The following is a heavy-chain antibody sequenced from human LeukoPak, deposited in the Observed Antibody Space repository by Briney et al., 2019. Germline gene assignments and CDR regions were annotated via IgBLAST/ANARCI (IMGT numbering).Heavy chain of an antibody. D-gene: IGHD3-16*02. CDR3: AKAAYYDYVWGSYRTYYYYYMDV. J-gene: IGHJ6*03. Sequence: GGSLRLSCVASGFTFSSYAMSWVRQAPGKGLEWVSAISGSGGSTYYADSVKGRFTISRDNSKNTLYLQMNSLRAEDTAVYYCAKAAYYDYVWGSYRTYYYYYMDVWGKGTTVTVSS. CDR2: ISGSGGST. V-gene: IGHV3-23*01. CDR1: GFTFSSYA.